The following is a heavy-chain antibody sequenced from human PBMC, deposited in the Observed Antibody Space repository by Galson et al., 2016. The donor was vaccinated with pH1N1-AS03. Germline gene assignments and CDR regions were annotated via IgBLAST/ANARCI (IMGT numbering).Heavy chain of an antibody. V-gene: IGHV1-69*13. D-gene: IGHD1-26*01. CDR2: IIPIFGTR. J-gene: IGHJ4*02. CDR1: GGTFGSYA. CDR3: ARDVSGGYGLDY. Sequence: SVKVSCKASGGTFGSYAVSWVRQAPGQGLEWMGGIIPIFGTRHYAQRFQGRVTITADESTTTASMELRSLRFEDTAMYYCARDVSGGYGLDYWGQGTQVTVSS.